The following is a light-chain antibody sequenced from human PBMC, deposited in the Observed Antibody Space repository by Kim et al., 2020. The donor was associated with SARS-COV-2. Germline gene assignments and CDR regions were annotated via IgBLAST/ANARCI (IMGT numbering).Light chain of an antibody. CDR1: QGISSY. V-gene: IGKV1-9*01. CDR2: AAS. CDR3: QQLNDYPIT. J-gene: IGKJ5*01. Sequence: IQLTQSPSSLSASVGDRVTITCRASQGISSYLAWYQQKSGKAPKLLIYAASTLQSGVPSTFSGSGSGTDFTLTISSLQPEDFATYYCQQLNDYPITFGQGTRLEIK.